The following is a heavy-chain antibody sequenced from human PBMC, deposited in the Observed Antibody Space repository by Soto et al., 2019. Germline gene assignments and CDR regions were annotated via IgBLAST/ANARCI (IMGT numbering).Heavy chain of an antibody. Sequence: QVHLQQWGAGLLKPSGTLSLTCAVSGGSFSDAFWSWVRQSPGRGLEWIGEVFHTGTTNYNPSLTSRVTLSVDPAKNQFSLRLTSVTAADSAVYYCARAPRELLAEGPLFLYYYYGLDVWGQGTTVTVSS. D-gene: IGHD1-7*01. CDR2: VFHTGTT. CDR3: ARAPRELLAEGPLFLYYYYGLDV. V-gene: IGHV4-34*12. CDR1: GGSFSDAF. J-gene: IGHJ6*02.